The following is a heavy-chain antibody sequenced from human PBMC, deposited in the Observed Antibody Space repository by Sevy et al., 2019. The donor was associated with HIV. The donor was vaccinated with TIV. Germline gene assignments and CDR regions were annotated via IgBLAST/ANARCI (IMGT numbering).Heavy chain of an antibody. D-gene: IGHD2-8*01. CDR1: GFTISRYW. Sequence: GGSPRLSCAASGFTISRYWMHWVRQAPAKGLVWVSRVNTDGYSTNYVDSVKGRFTISRDNAKNTLYLDMKSLRAEDTGIYYCARGTAGVQIFWGQGTLVTVSS. V-gene: IGHV3-74*01. J-gene: IGHJ4*02. CDR3: ARGTAGVQIF. CDR2: VNTDGYST.